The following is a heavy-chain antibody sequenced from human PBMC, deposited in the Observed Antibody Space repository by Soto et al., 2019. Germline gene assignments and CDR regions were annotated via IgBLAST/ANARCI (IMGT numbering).Heavy chain of an antibody. V-gene: IGHV1-24*01. D-gene: IGHD6-19*01. CDR1: VYTLTELS. CDR3: ATGASEAGHGMDF. Sequence: ASVKDSCKVSVYTLTELSMHGVRQAPGKGLEWMGGFDPEDGEKIYAQKFQGRVTMTEDTSTDTAYMELSSLRSEDTAVYYCATGASEAGHGMDFWGQGTTVTVSS. CDR2: FDPEDGEK. J-gene: IGHJ6*02.